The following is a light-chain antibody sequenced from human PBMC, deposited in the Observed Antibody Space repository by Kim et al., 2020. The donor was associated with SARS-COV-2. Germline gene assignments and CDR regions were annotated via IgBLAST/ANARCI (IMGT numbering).Light chain of an antibody. CDR1: SSDVGGYNY. V-gene: IGLV2-14*03. CDR2: DVS. J-gene: IGLJ1*01. CDR3: SSYTSSSTYV. Sequence: QSALTQPASVSGSPGQSITISCTGTSSDVGGYNYVSWYQQHPDKAPKLMICDVSNRPSGVSNRFSGSKSGNTASLTISGLQTEDEADYYCSSYTSSSTYVFGTGTKVTVL.